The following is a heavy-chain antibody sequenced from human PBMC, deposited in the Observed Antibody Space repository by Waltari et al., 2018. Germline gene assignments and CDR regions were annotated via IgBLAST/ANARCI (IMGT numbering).Heavy chain of an antibody. J-gene: IGHJ4*02. V-gene: IGHV3-74*01. Sequence: EVQLVESGGGLVQPGGSLRLSCAASGFTFSDYWMHWVRQAPGKGRVWGVVWVQRVKGEGSSTTYADSVKGRFTISRDNAKTTLYLQMTSLRAEDTAVYYCARLADYGSNKHVDSWGQGTLVTVSS. CDR1: GFTFSDYW. CDR3: ARLADYGSNKHVDS. D-gene: IGHD4-17*01. CDR2: VKGEGSST.